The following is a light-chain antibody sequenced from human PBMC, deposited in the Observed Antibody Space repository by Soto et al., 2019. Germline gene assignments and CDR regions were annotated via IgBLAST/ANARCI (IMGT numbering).Light chain of an antibody. Sequence: DIQMTQSPSTLSASVGDRVTITCRASQSISSWLAWYQQKPGKAPKLLIYDASSLESGVPSRFSGSWSGTEFTLTISSLQPDDFATYYCQQYNSYSYTFGQGTKLEIK. CDR2: DAS. J-gene: IGKJ2*01. CDR1: QSISSW. V-gene: IGKV1-5*01. CDR3: QQYNSYSYT.